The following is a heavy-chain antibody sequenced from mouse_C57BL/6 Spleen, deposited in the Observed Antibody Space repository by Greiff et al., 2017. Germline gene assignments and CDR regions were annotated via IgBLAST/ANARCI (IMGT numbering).Heavy chain of an antibody. CDR3: ARSGFAY. CDR1: GYAFTNYL. Sequence: QVQLQQSGAELVRPGTSVKVSCKASGYAFTNYLIEWVKQRPGQGLEWIGVINPGSGGTNYNEKFKGKATLTADKSSSTAYMQLSSLTSADSAVYFCARSGFAYWGQGTLVTVSA. V-gene: IGHV1-54*01. CDR2: INPGSGGT. J-gene: IGHJ3*01.